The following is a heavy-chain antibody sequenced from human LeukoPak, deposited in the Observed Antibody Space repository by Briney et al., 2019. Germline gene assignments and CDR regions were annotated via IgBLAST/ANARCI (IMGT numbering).Heavy chain of an antibody. J-gene: IGHJ4*02. CDR1: GFTFDDYG. CDR3: ARVLSSRPKYYYDSSGYFDYFDY. CDR2: INWNGGSI. D-gene: IGHD3-22*01. V-gene: IGHV3-20*04. Sequence: RPGGSLRLSCAASGFTFDDYGMSWVRQAPGKGLEWVSGINWNGGSIGYADSVKGRFTISRDNAKNSLYLQMNSLRAEDTALYYCARVLSSRPKYYYDSSGYFDYFDYWGQGTLGTVSS.